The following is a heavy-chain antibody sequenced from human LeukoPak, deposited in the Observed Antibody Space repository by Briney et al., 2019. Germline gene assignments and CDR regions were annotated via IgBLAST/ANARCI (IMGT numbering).Heavy chain of an antibody. CDR1: GYTVTSYY. J-gene: IGHJ4*02. CDR2: LNPSGGSS. Sequence: ASVKVSCKASGYTVTSYYMHWVRQAPGQGLEWMAILNPSGGSSNYAQKFQGRATLTRATSTGTAYMELRSLRSDDTAVYYCARDYEKDIVVVPADWGQGTLVTVSS. CDR3: ARDYEKDIVVVPAD. V-gene: IGHV1-46*01. D-gene: IGHD2-2*01.